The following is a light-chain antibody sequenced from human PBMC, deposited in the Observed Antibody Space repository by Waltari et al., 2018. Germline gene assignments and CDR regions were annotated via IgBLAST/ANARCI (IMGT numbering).Light chain of an antibody. CDR3: LQYNSGPHT. V-gene: IGKV1-12*01. J-gene: IGKJ2*01. CDR1: QSISNW. Sequence: DIQMTQSPSSLSASEGDTVTITCRASQSISNWLAWYQQKPGKAPKLLIYKASSLQSGVPSRFSGSGSGTDFTLTISSLRPEDFAIYYCLQYNSGPHTFGQGTKVE. CDR2: KAS.